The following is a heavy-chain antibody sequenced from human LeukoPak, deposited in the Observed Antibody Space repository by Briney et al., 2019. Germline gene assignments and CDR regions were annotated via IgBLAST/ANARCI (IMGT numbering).Heavy chain of an antibody. V-gene: IGHV3-7*01. CDR1: GFTFSSYW. CDR3: AREGRLLGAFDV. J-gene: IGHJ3*01. CDR2: IKPDGGHV. D-gene: IGHD2-15*01. Sequence: GGSLRLSCAASGFTFSSYWMSWVRQAPGKGLEWVADIKPDGGHVTYVDSVKGRFSISRDNAQNSLYLQVSSLRAEDTAIYYCAREGRLLGAFDVWGQGTMVTVSS.